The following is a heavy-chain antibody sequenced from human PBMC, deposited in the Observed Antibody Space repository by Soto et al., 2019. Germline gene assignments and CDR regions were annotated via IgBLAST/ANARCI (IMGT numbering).Heavy chain of an antibody. J-gene: IGHJ3*02. D-gene: IGHD1-7*01. CDR3: AREGTTSTPNAFDI. CDR2: ISSSSSYI. Sequence: GGSLRLSCAASGFTFSSYSMNWVRQAPGKGLEWVSSISSSSSYIYYADSVKGRFTISRDNAKNSLYLQMNSLRDEDTAVYYCAREGTTSTPNAFDIWGQGTMVTVSS. CDR1: GFTFSSYS. V-gene: IGHV3-21*01.